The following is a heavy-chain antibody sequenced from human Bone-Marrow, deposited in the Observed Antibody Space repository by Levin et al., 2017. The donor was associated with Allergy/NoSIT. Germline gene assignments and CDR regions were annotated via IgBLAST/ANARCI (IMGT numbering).Heavy chain of an antibody. J-gene: IGHJ6*02. CDR2: IDHGGAGV. CDR3: ARPVGGGSGWFVAYGLDV. Sequence: AGESLKISCVASGFTFRNFEMNWVRQAPGKGLEWLAYIDHGGAGVQYADTVKGRFSISRDNSKNSVYLQLNNLRVDDTATYYCARPVGGGSGWFVAYGLDVWGQGTTVTVS. V-gene: IGHV3-48*03. D-gene: IGHD6-19*01. CDR1: GFTFRNFE.